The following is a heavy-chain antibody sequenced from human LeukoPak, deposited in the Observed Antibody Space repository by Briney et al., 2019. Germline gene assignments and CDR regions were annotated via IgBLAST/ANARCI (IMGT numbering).Heavy chain of an antibody. Sequence: SETLSLTCTVSGGSISSSSHHWSWVRQPPGKGLEWIGSIYYSGNTYYNPSLKSRVTISVDTSKNQFSLKLISVTATDTAVYYCTREYSSSSDYWGQGTLVTVSS. CDR3: TREYSSSSDY. CDR1: GGSISSSSHH. CDR2: IYYSGNT. V-gene: IGHV4-39*02. J-gene: IGHJ4*02. D-gene: IGHD6-6*01.